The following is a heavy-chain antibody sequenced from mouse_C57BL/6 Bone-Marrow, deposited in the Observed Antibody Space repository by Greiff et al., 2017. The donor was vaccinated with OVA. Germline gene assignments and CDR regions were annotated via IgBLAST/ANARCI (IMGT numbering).Heavy chain of an antibody. V-gene: IGHV10-3*01. CDR3: VREITTVVATDYAMDY. J-gene: IGHJ4*01. CDR1: GFTFNTYA. D-gene: IGHD1-1*01. Sequence: EVKVVESGGGLVQPKGSLKLSCAASGFTFNTYAMHWVRQAPGKGLEWVARIRSKSSNYATYYADSVKDRFTISRDDSQSMLYLQMNNLKTEDTAMYYCVREITTVVATDYAMDYWGQGTSVTVSS. CDR2: IRSKSSNYAT.